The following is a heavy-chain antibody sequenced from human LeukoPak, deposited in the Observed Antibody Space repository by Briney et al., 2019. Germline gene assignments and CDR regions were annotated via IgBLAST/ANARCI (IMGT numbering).Heavy chain of an antibody. CDR2: ISSSSSYI. V-gene: IGHV3-21*01. J-gene: IGHJ4*02. CDR1: GFTFSSYS. D-gene: IGHD2-21*01. CDR3: ARDVVVRGTVLDY. Sequence: PGGSLRLSCAASGFTFSSYSMNWVRQAPGKGLEWVSSISSSSSYIYYADSVKGRFTISRDNAKNSLYLQMNSLRAEDTAVYYCARDVVVRGTVLDYSRQGTLVTVSS.